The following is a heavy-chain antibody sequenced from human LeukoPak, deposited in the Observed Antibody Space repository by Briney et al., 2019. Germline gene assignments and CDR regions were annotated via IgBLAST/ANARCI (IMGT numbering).Heavy chain of an antibody. CDR1: GGSISSSSYY. CDR3: ARPALYYYDSSGYPDAFDI. V-gene: IGHV4-61*05. D-gene: IGHD3-22*01. Sequence: SETLSLTCTVSGGSISSSSYYWGWIRQPPGKGLEWIGRIYTSGSTNYNPSLKSRVTMSVDTSKNQFSLKLSSVTAADTAVYYCARPALYYYDSSGYPDAFDIWGQGTMVTVSS. CDR2: IYTSGST. J-gene: IGHJ3*02.